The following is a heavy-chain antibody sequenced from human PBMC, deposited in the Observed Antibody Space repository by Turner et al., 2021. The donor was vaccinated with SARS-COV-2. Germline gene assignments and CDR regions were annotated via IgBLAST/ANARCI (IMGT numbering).Heavy chain of an antibody. Sequence: HVQLQESRPGLAQPSETLSLTCTVSGGSIRSYYWCWLRQPPRKGLEWIGYIYNSESTNNNTCLKSRITVSMDTSRNQFALKLRYVTAAETAEYYCARGIPAAAGLVNWFDPWGQGTLVTVSS. V-gene: IGHV4-59*01. D-gene: IGHD6-13*01. J-gene: IGHJ5*02. CDR2: IYNSEST. CDR3: ARGIPAAAGLVNWFDP. CDR1: GGSIRSYY.